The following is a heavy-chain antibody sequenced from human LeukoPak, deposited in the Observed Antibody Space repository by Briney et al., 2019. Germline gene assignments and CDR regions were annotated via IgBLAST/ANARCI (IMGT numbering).Heavy chain of an antibody. CDR2: INHSGST. Sequence: SETLSLTCAVYGGSFSGYYWSWIRQPPGKGLEWIGEINHSGSTNYNPSLKSRVTISVDTSKNQFSLKLSSVTAAGTAVYYCARADIVATIDYYYYMDVWGKGTTVTVSS. D-gene: IGHD5-12*01. CDR3: ARADIVATIDYYYYMDV. J-gene: IGHJ6*03. V-gene: IGHV4-34*01. CDR1: GGSFSGYY.